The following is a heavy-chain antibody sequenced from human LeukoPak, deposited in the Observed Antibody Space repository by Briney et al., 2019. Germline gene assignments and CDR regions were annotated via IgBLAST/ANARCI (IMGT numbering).Heavy chain of an antibody. CDR2: IYTSGST. V-gene: IGHV4-4*07. D-gene: IGHD3-3*01. CDR1: GGSISGYY. J-gene: IGHJ4*02. Sequence: SETLSLTCTVSGGSISGYYWSWIRQPAGKGLEWIGRIYTSGSTNYNPSLKSRVTMSIDTSKNQFSLKLTSVTAADTAVYYCARVEYRTFDYWGQGTLVTVSS. CDR3: ARVEYRTFDY.